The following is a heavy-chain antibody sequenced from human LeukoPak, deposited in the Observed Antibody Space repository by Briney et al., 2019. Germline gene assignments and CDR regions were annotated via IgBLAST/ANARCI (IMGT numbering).Heavy chain of an antibody. CDR2: INTNTGNP. CDR3: ARVGTTRSAYYYMDV. CDR1: GYTFTSYA. Sequence: ASVKASCKTSGYTFTSYAMNWVRQAPRQGLEWMGWINTNTGNPTYAQGFTGRFVFSLDTSVSTAYLQISSLKAEDTAVYYCARVGTTRSAYYYMDVWGKGTTVTVSS. V-gene: IGHV7-4-1*02. J-gene: IGHJ6*03. D-gene: IGHD1-26*01.